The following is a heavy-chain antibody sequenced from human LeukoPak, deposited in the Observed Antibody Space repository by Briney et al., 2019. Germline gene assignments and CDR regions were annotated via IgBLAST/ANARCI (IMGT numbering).Heavy chain of an antibody. V-gene: IGHV4-59*08. Sequence: PSETLSLTCTVSGGSISSYYWSWIRQPPGKGLEWIGYIYYSGSTNHNPSLKSRVTISVDTSKNQFSLKLSSVTAADTAVYYCARRSYLSAFDIWGQGTMVTVSS. J-gene: IGHJ3*02. CDR1: GGSISSYY. CDR3: ARRSYLSAFDI. CDR2: IYYSGST.